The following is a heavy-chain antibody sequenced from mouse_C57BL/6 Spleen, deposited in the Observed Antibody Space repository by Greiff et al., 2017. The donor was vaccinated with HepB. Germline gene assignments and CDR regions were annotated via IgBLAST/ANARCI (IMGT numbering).Heavy chain of an antibody. Sequence: QVQLQQPGAELVMPGASVKLSCKASGYTFTSYWMHWVKQRPGQGLEWIGEIDPSDSYTNYNQKFKGKSTLTVDKSSSTAYMQLSSLTSEDSAVYYCARAITTVEDWYFDVWGTGTTVTVSS. CDR3: ARAITTVEDWYFDV. CDR1: GYTFTSYW. D-gene: IGHD1-1*01. CDR2: IDPSDSYT. J-gene: IGHJ1*03. V-gene: IGHV1-69*01.